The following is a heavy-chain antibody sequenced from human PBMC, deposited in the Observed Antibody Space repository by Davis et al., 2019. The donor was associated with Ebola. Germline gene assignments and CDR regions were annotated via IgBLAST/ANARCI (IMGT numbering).Heavy chain of an antibody. CDR1: GYSFTSYW. D-gene: IGHD2-15*01. V-gene: IGHV5-10-1*01. CDR2: IDPSDSYT. J-gene: IGHJ4*02. Sequence: GESLKISCKASGYSFTSYWISWVRQMPGKGLEWMGRIDPSDSYTNYSPSFQGHVTISADKSISTAYLQWSSLKASDTAMYYCAILTGGSYYFDYWGQGTLVTVSS. CDR3: AILTGGSYYFDY.